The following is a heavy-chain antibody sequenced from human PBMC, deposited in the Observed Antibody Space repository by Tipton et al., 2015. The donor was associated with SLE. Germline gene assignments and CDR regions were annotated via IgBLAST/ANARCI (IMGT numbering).Heavy chain of an antibody. CDR2: IYTSGST. CDR1: GGSISSYY. J-gene: IGHJ4*02. Sequence: LRLSCTVSGGSISSYYWSWIRQPPGKGLEWIGYIYTSGSTNYNPSLKSRVTISVDTSKNQFSLKLSSVTAADTAVYYCARHWGGSGTLGYWGQGTLVTVSS. D-gene: IGHD2-21*01. V-gene: IGHV4-4*09. CDR3: ARHWGGSGTLGY.